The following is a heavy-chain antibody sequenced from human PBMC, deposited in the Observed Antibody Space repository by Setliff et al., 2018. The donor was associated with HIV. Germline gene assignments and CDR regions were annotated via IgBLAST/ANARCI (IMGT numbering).Heavy chain of an antibody. Sequence: SETLSLTCTLSGASISSHYWSWIRQAPGKGLEWVGSVDFRGNSSANPSLKSRLMISVDTSKNRLSLKLTSVTAADTAVYFCARAGYNLWIGYDAFDVWGQGTLVT. J-gene: IGHJ3*01. CDR2: VDFRGNS. CDR3: ARAGYNLWIGYDAFDV. CDR1: GASISSHY. V-gene: IGHV4-59*11. D-gene: IGHD3-3*01.